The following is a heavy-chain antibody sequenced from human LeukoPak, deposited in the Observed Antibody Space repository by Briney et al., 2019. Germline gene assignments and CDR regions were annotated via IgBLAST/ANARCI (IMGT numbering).Heavy chain of an antibody. CDR2: IRYDGSNK. V-gene: IGHV3-30*02. J-gene: IGHJ3*02. Sequence: GGPLRLSCAASGFTFSSYGMHWVRQAPGKGLEWVAFIRYDGSNKYYADSVKGRFTISRDNSKNTLYLQMNSLRAEDTAVYYCAKGHAYYYDSSGYPDAFDIWGQGTMVTVSS. D-gene: IGHD3-22*01. CDR1: GFTFSSYG. CDR3: AKGHAYYYDSSGYPDAFDI.